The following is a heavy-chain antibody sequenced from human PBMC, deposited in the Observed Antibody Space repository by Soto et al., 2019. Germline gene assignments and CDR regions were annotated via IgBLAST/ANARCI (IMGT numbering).Heavy chain of an antibody. D-gene: IGHD6-13*01. CDR3: ARDAGYVSRWYHDY. CDR2: LIPILGTT. V-gene: IGHV1-69*13. J-gene: IGHJ4*02. CDR1: GGTFSSDA. Sequence: SVKVSCKASGGTFSSDAGSWVRQGAGQGLEWMGGLIPILGTTHYAQKFQGRVTITADESTNTAYMELSSRRSDDTAVYYCARDAGYVSRWYHDYLGQGTRVIVS.